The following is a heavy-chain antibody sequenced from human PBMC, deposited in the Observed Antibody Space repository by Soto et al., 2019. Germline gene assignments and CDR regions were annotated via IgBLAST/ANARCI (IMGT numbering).Heavy chain of an antibody. Sequence: QVQLVQSGAEVKKPGASVKVSCKASGYIFTNYYIHWVRQAPGQGLESMAIINPLPTSGSTNYAQKFQGRVTVTRDTSTSTVYLELSSLRSDDTAVYYCARDLAAAAYWGQGTLVTVSS. CDR2: INPLPTSGST. V-gene: IGHV1-46*01. J-gene: IGHJ4*02. CDR3: ARDLAAAAY. CDR1: GYIFTNYY. D-gene: IGHD6-13*01.